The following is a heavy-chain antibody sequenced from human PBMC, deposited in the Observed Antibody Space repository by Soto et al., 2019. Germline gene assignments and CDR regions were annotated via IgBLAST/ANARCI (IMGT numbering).Heavy chain of an antibody. V-gene: IGHV3-7*04. CDR2: IKQDGSEK. CDR3: ARSRYLEY. J-gene: IGHJ4*02. D-gene: IGHD1-20*01. CDR1: GFTFSNYW. Sequence: PGGSLRLSCAVSGFTFSNYWMSWVRQAPGKGLEWVANIKQDGSEKNYVDSVEGRFTISRDNAKNSLYLQMNSLRAEDTAVYYCARSRYLEYWGQGT.